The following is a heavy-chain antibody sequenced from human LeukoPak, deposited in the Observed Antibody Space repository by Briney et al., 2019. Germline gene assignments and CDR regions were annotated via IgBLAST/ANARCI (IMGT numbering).Heavy chain of an antibody. CDR3: AREGHTSGFCGSFDI. CDR1: GRPFSSSI. Sequence: GGSLRLSCALSGRPFSSSIMHWVRRAPGKGLEWVAGMSFDGSQYYVESVKGRFTISRDNSENTVYLHMTSLRPEDTAVYFCAREGHTSGFCGSFDIWGQGTTVTISS. V-gene: IGHV3-30*03. CDR2: MSFDGSQ. J-gene: IGHJ3*02. D-gene: IGHD5-12*01.